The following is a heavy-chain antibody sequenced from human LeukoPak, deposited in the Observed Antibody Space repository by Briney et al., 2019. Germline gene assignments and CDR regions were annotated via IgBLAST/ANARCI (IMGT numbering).Heavy chain of an antibody. Sequence: GGSLRLSCSASGFIFSNYAMHWVRQAPGKGLEYVSAISSNGGSTYYADSVKGRFTISRDNSKNTLYLQMSSLRAEDTAVYYCVKGKGTAVTSLDYWGQGTLVTVSS. D-gene: IGHD6-19*01. J-gene: IGHJ4*02. CDR2: ISSNGGST. V-gene: IGHV3-64D*06. CDR3: VKGKGTAVTSLDY. CDR1: GFIFSNYA.